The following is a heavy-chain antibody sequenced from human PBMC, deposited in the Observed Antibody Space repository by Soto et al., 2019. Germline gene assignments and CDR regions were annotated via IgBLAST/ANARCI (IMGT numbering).Heavy chain of an antibody. CDR3: AREGHDYGSGYNY. V-gene: IGHV3-7*01. Sequence: PGGSLRLSCAASGSTFSTYWMSWVRQAPGKGLEWVANIKQDGSEKYYVDSVKGRFTVSRDNAKNSLYLQMNSLRAEDTAVYYCAREGHDYGSGYNYWGQGTLVTVSS. J-gene: IGHJ4*02. D-gene: IGHD4-17*01. CDR1: GSTFSTYW. CDR2: IKQDGSEK.